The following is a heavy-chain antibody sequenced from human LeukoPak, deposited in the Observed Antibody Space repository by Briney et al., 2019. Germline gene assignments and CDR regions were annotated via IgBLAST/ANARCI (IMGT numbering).Heavy chain of an antibody. CDR3: ARYCGGDCYSGVDY. CDR1: GFTFSSYS. J-gene: IGHJ4*02. Sequence: GGSLRLSCAASGFTFSSYSMNWVRQAPGKGLEWVPSISSSSSYIYYADSVKGRFTISRDNAKNSLYLQMNSLRAEDTAVYYCARYCGGDCYSGVDYWGQGTLVTVSS. CDR2: ISSSSSYI. D-gene: IGHD2-21*01. V-gene: IGHV3-21*01.